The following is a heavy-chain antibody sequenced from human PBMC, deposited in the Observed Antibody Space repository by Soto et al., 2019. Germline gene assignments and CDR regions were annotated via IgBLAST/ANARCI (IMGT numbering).Heavy chain of an antibody. J-gene: IGHJ6*02. CDR3: ARHAVATAIIGYYYGIDV. Sequence: GESLKISCKGSGYSFTSYWIGWVRQMPGKGLEWMGIIYPGDSDTRYSPSFQGQVTISADKSISTAYLQWSSLKASDTAMYYCARHAVATAIIGYYYGIDVRAQRTTVTGSS. D-gene: IGHD2-15*01. V-gene: IGHV5-51*01. CDR2: IYPGDSDT. CDR1: GYSFTSYW.